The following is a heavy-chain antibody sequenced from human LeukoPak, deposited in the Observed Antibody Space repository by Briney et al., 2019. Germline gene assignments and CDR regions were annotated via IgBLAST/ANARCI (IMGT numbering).Heavy chain of an antibody. J-gene: IGHJ3*02. CDR2: ISSNGGST. CDR3: ARSFAAPRLRAFDI. Sequence: PGGSLRLSCAASGFTFSSYAMHWVRQAPGKGLEYVSAISSNGGSTYYANSVKGRFTISRDNSKNTLYLQMGSLRSDDTAVYYCARSFAAPRLRAFDIWGQGTMVTVSS. CDR1: GFTFSSYA. V-gene: IGHV3-64*01.